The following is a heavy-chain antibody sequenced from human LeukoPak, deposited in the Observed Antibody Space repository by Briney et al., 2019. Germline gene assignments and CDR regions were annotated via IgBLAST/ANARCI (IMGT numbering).Heavy chain of an antibody. CDR3: ARDRRVRFLEWLLGSFDY. V-gene: IGHV3-7*01. Sequence: GGSLRLSCAASGLTFSSYWMSWVRQAPGKGLEWVANIKQDGSEKYYVDSVKGRFTISRDNAKNSLYLQMNSLRAEDTAVYYCARDRRVRFLEWLLGSFDYWGQGTLVTVSS. D-gene: IGHD3-3*01. CDR1: GLTFSSYW. CDR2: IKQDGSEK. J-gene: IGHJ4*02.